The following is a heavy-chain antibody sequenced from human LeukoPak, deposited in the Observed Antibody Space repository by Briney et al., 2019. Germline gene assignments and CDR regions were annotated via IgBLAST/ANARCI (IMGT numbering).Heavy chain of an antibody. CDR2: INPSGGST. CDR1: GYTFTSYY. Sequence: ASVKVSCKASGYTFTSYYMQWVRQAPGQGLEWMGIINPSGGSTSYAQKFQGRVSMTRDTSTSTVYMELSSLRSEDTGVYYCARSQGGAYSYGTDYWGQGTLVTVSS. D-gene: IGHD5-18*01. V-gene: IGHV1-46*01. CDR3: ARSQGGAYSYGTDY. J-gene: IGHJ4*02.